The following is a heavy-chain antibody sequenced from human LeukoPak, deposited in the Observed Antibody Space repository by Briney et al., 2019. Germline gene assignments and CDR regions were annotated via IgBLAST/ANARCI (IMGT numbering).Heavy chain of an antibody. V-gene: IGHV3-9*01. D-gene: IGHD6-19*01. CDR2: ISWNSGSI. J-gene: IGHJ6*02. CDR3: ASASAVAGIRRYYYYGMDV. Sequence: GGSLRLSCAASGITFSSFAMSWVRQLPGKGLEWVSGISWNSGSIGYADSVKGRFTISRDNAKNSLYLQMNSLRVEDTALYYCASASAVAGIRRYYYYGMDVWGQGTTVTVSS. CDR1: GITFSSFA.